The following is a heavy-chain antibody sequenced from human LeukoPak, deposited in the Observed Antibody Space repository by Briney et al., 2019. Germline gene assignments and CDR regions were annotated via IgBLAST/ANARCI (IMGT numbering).Heavy chain of an antibody. CDR3: ARSYSNHLFGMDV. J-gene: IGHJ6*02. CDR2: MYSGGST. D-gene: IGHD4-11*01. V-gene: IGHV3-66*01. Sequence: PGGSLRLSCAASGFTVSSYYMTWVRQAPGTGLEWVSVMYSGGSTYYADSVKGRVAISRDNSQNTVFLQMNSVRVEDTAVYYCARSYSNHLFGMDVWGQGTAVTVSS. CDR1: GFTVSSYY.